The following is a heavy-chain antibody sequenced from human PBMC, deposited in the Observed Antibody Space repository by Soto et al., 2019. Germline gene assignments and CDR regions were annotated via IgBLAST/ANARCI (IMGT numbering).Heavy chain of an antibody. D-gene: IGHD3-9*01. CDR3: ARALTYYDILTGYRNDAFDI. J-gene: IGHJ3*02. Sequence: QVQLVQSGAEVKKPGASVKVSCKASGYTFTSYDINWVRQATGQALEWMGWMNPNSGNTGYAQKFQGRVTMTRNTSISTAYMELSSLRSEQTAVYYCARALTYYDILTGYRNDAFDIWGQGTMVTVSS. CDR2: MNPNSGNT. V-gene: IGHV1-8*01. CDR1: GYTFTSYD.